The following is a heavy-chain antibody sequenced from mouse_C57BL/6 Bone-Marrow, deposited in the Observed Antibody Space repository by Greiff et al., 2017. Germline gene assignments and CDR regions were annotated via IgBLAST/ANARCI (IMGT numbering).Heavy chain of an antibody. Sequence: EVQLVESGGGLVKPGGSLKLSCAASGFSFRSYAMSWVRQTPEKRLEWVATISDGGSYTYYPDNVKGRFTFSRDNAKNNLYLQMSHLKSEDTAMYYCARGLLRDYWGQGTTLTVSS. J-gene: IGHJ2*01. CDR1: GFSFRSYA. D-gene: IGHD1-2*01. V-gene: IGHV5-4*01. CDR3: ARGLLRDY. CDR2: ISDGGSYT.